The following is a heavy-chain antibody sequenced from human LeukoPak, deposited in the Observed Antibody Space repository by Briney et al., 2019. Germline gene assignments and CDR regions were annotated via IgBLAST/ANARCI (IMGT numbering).Heavy chain of an antibody. CDR1: GGSFSGYY. J-gene: IGHJ3*02. CDR3: ASSVATYDAFDI. V-gene: IGHV4-34*01. Sequence: SETLSLTCAVYGGSFSGYYWSWIRQPPGKWLEWIGEINHSGSTNYNPSLKSRVTISVDTSKNQFSLKLSSVTAADTAVYYCASSVATYDAFDIWGQGTMVTVSS. D-gene: IGHD5-12*01. CDR2: INHSGST.